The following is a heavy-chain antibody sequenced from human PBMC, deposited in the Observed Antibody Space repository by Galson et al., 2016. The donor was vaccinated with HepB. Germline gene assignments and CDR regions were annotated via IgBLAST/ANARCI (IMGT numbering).Heavy chain of an antibody. CDR3: ARHRGGLGYFDY. CDR2: IDSDGSRI. V-gene: IGHV3-74*01. J-gene: IGHJ4*02. CDR1: GFTFSNDW. D-gene: IGHD7-27*01. Sequence: SLRLSCAASGFTFSNDWMHWVRQAPGKGLMWVSRIDSDGSRITYADSVKGRFTISRDNAKNTLYLQMNSLRAEDTAVYYCARHRGGLGYFDYWGQGTLVTVSS.